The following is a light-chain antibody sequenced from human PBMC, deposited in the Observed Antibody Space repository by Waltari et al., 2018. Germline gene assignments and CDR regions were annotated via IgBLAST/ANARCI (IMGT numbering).Light chain of an antibody. J-gene: IGLJ3*02. CDR3: QTGGHGTWV. V-gene: IGLV4-69*01. CDR1: SGPSTNV. Sequence: SASLGASVKLTCTLSSGPSTNVIAWLQKRPEKGPRFVMKVNSDGSHSKGDEIPDRFSGSSSGAERYLTISSLQSEDEADYYCQTGGHGTWVFGGGTKLTVL. CDR2: VNSDGSH.